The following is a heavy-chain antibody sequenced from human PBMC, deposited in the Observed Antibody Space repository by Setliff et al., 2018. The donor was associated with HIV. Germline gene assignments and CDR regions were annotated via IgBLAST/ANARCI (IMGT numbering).Heavy chain of an antibody. CDR1: GFTFNHYN. Sequence: GGSLRLSCVASGFTFNHYNMNWVRQAPGKGLEWVSSISSTGYYRSYGNSLKGRFTVSRDNAKNSLYLQMISLRAEDTAVYYCARVGIGYDFWSGYLPFDIWGQGRLVT. CDR2: ISSTGYYR. D-gene: IGHD3-3*01. J-gene: IGHJ3*02. V-gene: IGHV3-21*01. CDR3: ARVGIGYDFWSGYLPFDI.